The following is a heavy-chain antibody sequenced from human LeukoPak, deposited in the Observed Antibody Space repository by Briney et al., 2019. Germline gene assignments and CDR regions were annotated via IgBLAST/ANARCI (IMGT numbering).Heavy chain of an antibody. J-gene: IGHJ4*02. D-gene: IGHD5-24*01. V-gene: IGHV4-59*01. CDR2: MYYSGST. Sequence: SETLSLTCTVSGGSISSYYWSWIRQPPGKGLEWIGYMYYSGSTNYNPSLKSRVTISVDTSKNQFSLKLSSVTAADTAVYYCAKGGDRDGSLDYWGQGTLVTVSS. CDR3: AKGGDRDGSLDY. CDR1: GGSISSYY.